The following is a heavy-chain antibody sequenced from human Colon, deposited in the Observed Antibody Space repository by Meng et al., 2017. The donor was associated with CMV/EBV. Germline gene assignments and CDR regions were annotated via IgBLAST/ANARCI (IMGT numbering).Heavy chain of an antibody. Sequence: ASVKVSCKASGYTFTDYYLHWVRQAPGQGLEWMGWINPNGGGTDYARTFQGRVAMTRDTSTTTVYLEVNRLTSADTATYYCARVKCGTTSCSQGLDPWGQGTLVTVS. CDR3: ARVKCGTTSCSQGLDP. CDR1: GYTFTDYY. D-gene: IGHD1-7*01. V-gene: IGHV1-2*02. CDR2: INPNGGGT. J-gene: IGHJ5*02.